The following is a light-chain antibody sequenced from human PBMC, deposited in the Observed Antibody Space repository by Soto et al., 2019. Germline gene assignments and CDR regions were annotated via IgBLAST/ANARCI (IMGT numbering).Light chain of an antibody. V-gene: IGKV3-20*01. J-gene: IGKJ1*01. CDR3: QQYETSPRT. CDR1: QSVSSSY. Sequence: EIVLSQSPGTLSLSPGERTTLSCRASQSVSSSYLDWYQQRPGQAPRLLIYGASSRATGIPDRFSGSGSGTDFTLTISRLEPEDFAVYYCQQYETSPRTFGQGTKVDI. CDR2: GAS.